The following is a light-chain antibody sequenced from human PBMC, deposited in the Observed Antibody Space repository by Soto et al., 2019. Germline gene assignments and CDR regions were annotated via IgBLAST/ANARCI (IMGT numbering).Light chain of an antibody. CDR3: AAWDDSLNGHV. Sequence: QSVLTQPPSASGTPGQKVTISCYGSSSNIGSNTVNWYQQLPGTAPKLLIYSNNQRPSGVPDRFSGSKSGTSASLAISGLQSEDEADYYCAAWDDSLNGHVFGTGTKVTVL. CDR1: SSNIGSNT. CDR2: SNN. V-gene: IGLV1-44*01. J-gene: IGLJ1*01.